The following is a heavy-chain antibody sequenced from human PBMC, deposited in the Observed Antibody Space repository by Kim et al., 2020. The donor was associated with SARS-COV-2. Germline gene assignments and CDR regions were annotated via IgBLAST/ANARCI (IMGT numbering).Heavy chain of an antibody. CDR3: AKWWAYDFWSGYSPYYYGMDV. Sequence: SETLSLTCAVYGGSFSGYYWSWIRQPPGKGLEWIGEINHSGSTNYNPSLKSRVTISVDTSKNQFSLKLSSVTAADTAVYYCAKWWAYDFWSGYSPYYYGMDVWGQGTTVTVSS. D-gene: IGHD3-3*01. CDR2: INHSGST. J-gene: IGHJ6*02. CDR1: GGSFSGYY. V-gene: IGHV4-34*01.